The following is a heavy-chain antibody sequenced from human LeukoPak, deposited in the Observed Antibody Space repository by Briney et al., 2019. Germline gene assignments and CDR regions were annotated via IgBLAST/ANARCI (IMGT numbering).Heavy chain of an antibody. Sequence: PSETLSLTCNVSGGSISSGSYCWSWVRQPAGKGLEWIGRIYSSGSTNYSPSLQSRVTISVDTSKNQFSLKLSSVTAADTAVYYCARAKQWLVREHFDYWGQGTLVTVSS. V-gene: IGHV4-61*02. CDR3: ARAKQWLVREHFDY. J-gene: IGHJ4*02. D-gene: IGHD6-19*01. CDR2: IYSSGST. CDR1: GGSISSGSYC.